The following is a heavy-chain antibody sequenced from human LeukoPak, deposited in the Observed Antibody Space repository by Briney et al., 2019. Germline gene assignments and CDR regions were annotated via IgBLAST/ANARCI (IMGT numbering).Heavy chain of an antibody. V-gene: IGHV3-33*01. CDR2: IWHDGSGK. CDR3: TRQSENSSLDY. J-gene: IGHJ4*02. Sequence: GGSLRLSCAASGFTFSNYGMHGVRQAPGKGLEWVAIIWHDGSGKYYADSVKGRFTISRDNSKNTLYLQMNSLRAEDTAVYFCTRQSENSSLDYWGQGTLVTVSS. D-gene: IGHD2/OR15-2a*01. CDR1: GFTFSNYG.